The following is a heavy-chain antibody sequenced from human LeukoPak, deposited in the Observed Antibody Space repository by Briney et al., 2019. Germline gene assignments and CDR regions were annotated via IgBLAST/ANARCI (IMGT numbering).Heavy chain of an antibody. D-gene: IGHD6-19*01. CDR2: INAGNGNT. CDR3: ARASSGWDNWFDP. V-gene: IGHV1-3*01. Sequence: VASVKVSCKASGYTFTSYAMHWVRQAPGQRLEWMGWINAGNGNTKYSQKFQGRVTITRDTSASTAYMELSSLRSEDTAVYYCARASSGWDNWFDPWGQGTLVTVSS. J-gene: IGHJ5*02. CDR1: GYTFTSYA.